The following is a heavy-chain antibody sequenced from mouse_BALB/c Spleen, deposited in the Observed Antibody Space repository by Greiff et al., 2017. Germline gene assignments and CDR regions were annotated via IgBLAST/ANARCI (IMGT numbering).Heavy chain of an antibody. CDR1: GFSLTSYG. D-gene: IGHD2-1*01. CDR2: IWAGGST. J-gene: IGHJ3*01. Sequence: VQGVESGPGLVAPSQSLSITCTVSGFSLTSYGVHWVRQPPGKGLEWLGVIWAGGSTNYNSALMSRLSISKDNSKSQVFLKMNSLQTDDTAMYYCARDGGNLFAYWGQGTLVTVSA. CDR3: ARDGGNLFAY. V-gene: IGHV2-9*02.